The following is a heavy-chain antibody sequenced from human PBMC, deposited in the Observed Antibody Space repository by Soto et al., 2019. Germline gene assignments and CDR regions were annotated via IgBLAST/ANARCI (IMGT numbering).Heavy chain of an antibody. CDR2: ISGYNGNT. CDR1: GYTFSSYG. J-gene: IGHJ6*02. V-gene: IGHV1-18*01. CDR3: ARLNGYCISTNCHGYYGMDV. Sequence: GASVKVSCKASGYTFSSYGISWVRQAPGQGLEWMGWISGYNGNTNFAQNLQGRVTMTTDTPTSTAFMELRSLRSDDTAVYYCARLNGYCISTNCHGYYGMDVWGQGTTVTVSS. D-gene: IGHD2-2*03.